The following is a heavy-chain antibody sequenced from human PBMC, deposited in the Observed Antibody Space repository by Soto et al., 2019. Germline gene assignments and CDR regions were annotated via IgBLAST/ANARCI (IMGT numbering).Heavy chain of an antibody. Sequence: PGGSLRLSCTASGFTFGDYAMTWVRQAPGKGLEWVGFIRSKTYGWTTKYAASVKGRFTISRDDSKSTAYLQMNSMKTEETAVYYCDRTMSYYPYAMDFWGQGKKVTVSS. CDR2: IRSKTYGWTT. V-gene: IGHV3-49*04. D-gene: IGHD3-22*01. CDR3: DRTMSYYPYAMDF. CDR1: GFTFGDYA. J-gene: IGHJ6*02.